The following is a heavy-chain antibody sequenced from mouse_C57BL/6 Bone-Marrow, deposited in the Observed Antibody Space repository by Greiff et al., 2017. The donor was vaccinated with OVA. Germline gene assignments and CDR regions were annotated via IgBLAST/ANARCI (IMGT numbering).Heavy chain of an antibody. J-gene: IGHJ2*01. CDR2: IDPENGDT. Sequence: VHVKQSGAELVRPGASVKLSCTASGFNIKDDYMHWVKQRPEQGLEWIGWIDPENGDTEYASKFQGKATITADTSSNTAYLQLSSLTSEDTAVYYCTRRRIYFDYWGQGTTLTVSS. CDR1: GFNIKDDY. V-gene: IGHV14-4*01. CDR3: TRRRIYFDY.